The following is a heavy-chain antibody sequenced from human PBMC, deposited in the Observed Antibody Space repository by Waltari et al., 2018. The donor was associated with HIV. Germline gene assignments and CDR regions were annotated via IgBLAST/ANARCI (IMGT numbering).Heavy chain of an antibody. CDR1: GFTFNNYD. V-gene: IGHV3-20*04. CDR2: MNWKVWNS. D-gene: IGHD3-10*01. CDR3: AIIRRKCGEPRPTGWFYA. Sequence: EVQLVESGGGVVRPGGSLRLSCAASGFTFNNYDMTRVRQVPGKWLGVGAGMNWKVWNSLYGDCVEGRFTISRDNANNSLFLQMNSLGVEDTAFYYCAIIRRKCGEPRPTGWFYAWGQVIQVIVSS. J-gene: IGHJ5*02.